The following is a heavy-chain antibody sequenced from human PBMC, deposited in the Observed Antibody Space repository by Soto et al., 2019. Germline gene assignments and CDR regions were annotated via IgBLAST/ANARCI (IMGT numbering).Heavy chain of an antibody. D-gene: IGHD5-18*01. CDR3: ARGTAMVTYY. J-gene: IGHJ4*02. Sequence: QVQLVESGGGVVQPGRSLRLSCAASGFTFSSYGMHWVRQDPGKGLEWVAVIWYDGSNKYYADSVKGRFTISRDNSKNTLYLQMNSLRAEDTAVYYCARGTAMVTYYWGQGTLVTVSS. CDR1: GFTFSSYG. CDR2: IWYDGSNK. V-gene: IGHV3-33*01.